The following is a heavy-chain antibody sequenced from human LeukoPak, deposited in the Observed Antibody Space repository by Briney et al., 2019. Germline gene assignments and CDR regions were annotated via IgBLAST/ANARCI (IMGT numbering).Heavy chain of an antibody. CDR1: GGTFSSYA. D-gene: IGHD6-13*01. CDR2: IIPIFGTA. V-gene: IGHV1-69*05. J-gene: IGHJ4*02. CDR3: ASLVEAADNFDY. Sequence: ASVKVSCKASGGTFSSYAISWVRQAPGQGLEWMGGIIPIFGTANYAQKFQGRVTITTDESTSTAYMELSSLRSEDTAVYYCASLVEAADNFDYWGQGTLVTVSS.